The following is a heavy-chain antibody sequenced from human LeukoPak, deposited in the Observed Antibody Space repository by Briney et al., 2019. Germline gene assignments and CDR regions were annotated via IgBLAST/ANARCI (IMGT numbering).Heavy chain of an antibody. CDR1: GFTFSSHS. J-gene: IGHJ5*02. CDR3: ARVLGGGWWFDP. D-gene: IGHD3-16*01. V-gene: IGHV3-48*02. Sequence: GGSLRLSCAASGFTFSSHSMNWVRQAPGKGLEWLSYISGTGGAIYYADSVKGRFIISRDNAKNSLYLQMNSLRDEDTAVYCCARVLGGGWWFDPWGQGTLVTVSS. CDR2: ISGTGGAI.